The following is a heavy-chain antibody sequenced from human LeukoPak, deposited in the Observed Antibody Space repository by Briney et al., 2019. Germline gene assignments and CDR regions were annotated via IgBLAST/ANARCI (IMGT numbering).Heavy chain of an antibody. V-gene: IGHV3-23*01. CDR1: GFTFSSYA. D-gene: IGHD2-2*02. CDR2: ISGSGGST. Sequence: GGSLRLSCAASGFTFSSYAMSWVRQAPGKGLEWVSAISGSGGSTYYADSVKGRFTISKDNSKNTLYPQMNSLRAGDTAVYYCAKGEYCSTTSCYTLYYWGQGTLVTVSS. J-gene: IGHJ4*02. CDR3: AKGEYCSTTSCYTLYY.